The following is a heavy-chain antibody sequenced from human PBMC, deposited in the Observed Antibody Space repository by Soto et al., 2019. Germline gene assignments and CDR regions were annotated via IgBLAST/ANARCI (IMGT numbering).Heavy chain of an antibody. V-gene: IGHV1-46*01. D-gene: IGHD2-21*02. Sequence: ASVKLSCKASGYTFTSYYRHWVRQAPGQGLEWMGIINPSGGSTSYAQKFQGRVAISVDTSKNQFSLKLSSVTAADTAVYYCAREGSLGCGGDCSPPAFDIWGQGTMVTVSS. CDR2: INPSGGST. CDR3: AREGSLGCGGDCSPPAFDI. CDR1: GYTFTSYY. J-gene: IGHJ3*02.